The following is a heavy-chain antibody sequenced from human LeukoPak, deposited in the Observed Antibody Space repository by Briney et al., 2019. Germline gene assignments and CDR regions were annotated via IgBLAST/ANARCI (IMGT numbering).Heavy chain of an antibody. CDR1: RFPFSNYA. CDR2: ISTNGGST. J-gene: IGHJ5*02. CDR3: VRGDRWFDP. D-gene: IGHD2-21*01. Sequence: GGSLRLSCSASRFPFSNYAIHWVRQAPGKGLQYFSAISTNGGSTYYADSVKGRFTISRDNSKNTLYLQMSSLRAEDTAVYYCVRGDRWFDPWGQGTLVTVSS. V-gene: IGHV3-64D*06.